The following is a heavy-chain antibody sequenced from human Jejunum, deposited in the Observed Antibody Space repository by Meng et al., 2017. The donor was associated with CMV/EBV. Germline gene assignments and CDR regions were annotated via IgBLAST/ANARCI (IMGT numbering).Heavy chain of an antibody. CDR1: GFSFSNNP. J-gene: IGHJ4*02. Sequence: AASGFSFSNNPMNWGRQAPGRGLEWISYISSSSSAIEYADSVKGRFTSSRDNAKSSMYLQMNSLRDEDTAVYYCARDFWDTDYTGYWGQGTLVTVSS. V-gene: IGHV3-48*02. CDR3: ARDFWDTDYTGY. D-gene: IGHD3-16*01. CDR2: ISSSSSAI.